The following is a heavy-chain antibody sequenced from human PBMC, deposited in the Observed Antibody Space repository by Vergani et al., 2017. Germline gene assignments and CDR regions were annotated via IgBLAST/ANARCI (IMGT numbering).Heavy chain of an antibody. Sequence: QVQLVQSGAEVKKPGASVKVSCKASGYTFTSYYMHWVRQAPGQGLEWMGIINPSGGSTSYAQKFQGRVTMTRDTATSTVYMVLSSLRSEDTSVYYCARDSRYCSSPSCYVGRVCFDPWGQGTLVTVSS. J-gene: IGHJ5*02. CDR3: ARDSRYCSSPSCYVGRVCFDP. CDR2: INPSGGST. V-gene: IGHV1-46*01. D-gene: IGHD2-2*01. CDR1: GYTFTSYY.